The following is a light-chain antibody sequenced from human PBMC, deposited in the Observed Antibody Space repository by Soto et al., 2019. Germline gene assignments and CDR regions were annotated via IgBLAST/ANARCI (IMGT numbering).Light chain of an antibody. CDR2: EAS. CDR3: QQYSNYYT. V-gene: IGKV1-5*01. CDR1: QSISRW. Sequence: DIPRTQSPNTLSPYVGHMVSITCRAGQSISRWLAWYQQKPGKAPKLLIYEASSLETGVPSRFSGSGSGTEFTLTTSSLQPDDFATYYCQQYSNYYTFGQGTKVDIK. J-gene: IGKJ1*01.